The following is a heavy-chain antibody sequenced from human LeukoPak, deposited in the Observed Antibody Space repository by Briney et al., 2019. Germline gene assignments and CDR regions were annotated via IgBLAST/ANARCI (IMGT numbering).Heavy chain of an antibody. D-gene: IGHD6-13*01. Sequence: ASVKVSCKASGGTFSSYAISWVRQAPGQGLEWMGGIIPIFGTANYAQKFQGRVTITADESTSTAYMELSSLRSEDTAVYYCGRAAAGHYYMDVWGKGTTVTISS. V-gene: IGHV1-69*13. CDR2: IIPIFGTA. CDR1: GGTFSSYA. J-gene: IGHJ6*03. CDR3: GRAAAGHYYMDV.